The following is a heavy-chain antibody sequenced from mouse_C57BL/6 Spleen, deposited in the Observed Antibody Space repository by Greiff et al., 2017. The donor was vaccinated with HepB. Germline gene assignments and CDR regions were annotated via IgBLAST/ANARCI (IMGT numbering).Heavy chain of an antibody. CDR3: VRQGGWDPAWFAY. Sequence: EVKLMESGGGLVQPKGSLKLSCAASGFSFNTYAMNWVRQAPGKGLEWVARIRSKSNNYATYYADSVKDRFTISRDDSESMLYLQMNNLKTEDTAMYYCVRQGGWDPAWFAYWGQGTLVTVSA. J-gene: IGHJ3*01. V-gene: IGHV10-1*01. CDR2: IRSKSNNYAT. D-gene: IGHD4-1*01. CDR1: GFSFNTYA.